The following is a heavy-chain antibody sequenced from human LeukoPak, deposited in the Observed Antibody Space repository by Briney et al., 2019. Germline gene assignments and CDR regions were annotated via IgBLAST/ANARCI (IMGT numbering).Heavy chain of an antibody. D-gene: IGHD4-23*01. CDR1: GDSVSSNSAA. CDR2: TYYRSKWCS. V-gene: IGHV6-1*01. Sequence: SQTLSLTCAISGDSVSSNSAAWNWIRQSPSRGLEWLARTYYRSKWCSDYAASVKSRITINPDTSKNQFSLQLNSVTPEGTAVYYCSRFRDSTPVATDAFDVWGQGTRVTVAS. CDR3: SRFRDSTPVATDAFDV. J-gene: IGHJ3*01.